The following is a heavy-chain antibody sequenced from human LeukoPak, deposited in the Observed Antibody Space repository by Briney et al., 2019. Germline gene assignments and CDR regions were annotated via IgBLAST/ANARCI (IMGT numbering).Heavy chain of an antibody. V-gene: IGHV3-30*04. J-gene: IGHJ4*02. CDR2: ISYDGSNK. D-gene: IGHD6-13*01. Sequence: GGSLRLSCAASGFTFSSYAMHWVRQAPGKGLEWVAVISYDGSNKYYADSVKGRFTISRDNSKNTLYLQMSSLRAEDTAVYYCAISVGSSSWYFDYWGQGTLVTASS. CDR1: GFTFSSYA. CDR3: AISVGSSSWYFDY.